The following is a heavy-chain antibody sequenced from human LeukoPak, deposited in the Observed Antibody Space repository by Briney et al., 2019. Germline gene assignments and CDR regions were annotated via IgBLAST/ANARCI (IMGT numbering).Heavy chain of an antibody. Sequence: SETLSLTCTVSGGSISSGGYYWSWIRQHPGKGLEWIAYIYYSGSTYYNPSLKSRVTMSVDTSQNHFSLNLISLTAADTAVYYCARASYGSGNWFDPWGQGTLVTVSS. D-gene: IGHD3-10*01. CDR3: ARASYGSGNWFDP. CDR2: IYYSGST. J-gene: IGHJ5*02. V-gene: IGHV4-31*03. CDR1: GGSISSGGYY.